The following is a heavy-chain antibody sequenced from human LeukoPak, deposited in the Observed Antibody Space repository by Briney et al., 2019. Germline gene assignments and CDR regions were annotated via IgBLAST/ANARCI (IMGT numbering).Heavy chain of an antibody. D-gene: IGHD4-17*01. J-gene: IGHJ4*02. V-gene: IGHV1-18*01. CDR2: ISTYNGNT. CDR1: GYPFTTYG. Sequence: ASVKVSCKASGYPFTTYGITWVRQAPGQGLEWMGWISTYNGNTIYAQKLQGRVTMTTDTSTNTAYTELRSLRSDDTAVYYCGRGRDGDYLAYWGQGTLVTVYS. CDR3: GRGRDGDYLAY.